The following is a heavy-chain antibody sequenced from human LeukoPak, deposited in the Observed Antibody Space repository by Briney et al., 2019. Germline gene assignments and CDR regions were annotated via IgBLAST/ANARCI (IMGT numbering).Heavy chain of an antibody. Sequence: SETLSLTCTVSGGFISSYYWSWIRQPPGKGLEWIGYIYYSGSTNYNPSLKSRVTISVDTSKNQFSLKLSSVTAADTAVYYCARVDSSSFRFDPWGQGTLVTVSS. D-gene: IGHD6-13*01. CDR2: IYYSGST. J-gene: IGHJ5*02. CDR3: ARVDSSSFRFDP. CDR1: GGFISSYY. V-gene: IGHV4-59*01.